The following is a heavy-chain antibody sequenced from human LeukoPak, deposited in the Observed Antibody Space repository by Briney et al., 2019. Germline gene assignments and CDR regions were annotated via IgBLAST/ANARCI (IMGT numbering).Heavy chain of an antibody. CDR2: IKGKTDGGTT. V-gene: IGHV3-15*01. J-gene: IGHJ4*02. CDR3: TNYTL. CDR1: GLILSNAW. Sequence: GGSLRLSCAASGLILSNAWMSWVRQAPGKGLEWVGRIKGKTDGGTTDYAAPVKGRFTISRDDSKNTLYLQMNTLRTEDTAVYYCTNYTLWGQGTLVTVSS. D-gene: IGHD4-11*01.